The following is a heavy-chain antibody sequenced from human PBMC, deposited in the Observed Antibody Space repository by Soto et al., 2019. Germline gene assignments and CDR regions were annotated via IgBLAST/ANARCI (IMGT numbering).Heavy chain of an antibody. D-gene: IGHD4-17*01. J-gene: IGHJ6*02. CDR3: ARKGYGDYGGMDV. Sequence: EVQLVESGGGLVKPGGSLRLSCAASGFTFSNAWMSWVRQAPGKGLEWVSYIRSSSSYIYYADSVQGRFTISRDNAKNSLYLQMNSLRAEDTAVYYCARKGYGDYGGMDVWGQGTTVTVSS. CDR1: GFTFSNAW. CDR2: IRSSSSYI. V-gene: IGHV3-21*01.